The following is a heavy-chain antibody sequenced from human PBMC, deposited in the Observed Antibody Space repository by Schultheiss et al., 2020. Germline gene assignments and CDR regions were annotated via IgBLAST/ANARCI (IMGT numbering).Heavy chain of an antibody. CDR2: INHSGST. Sequence: SETLSLTCAVSGYSISSGYYWGWIRQPPGKGLEWIGEINHSGSTNYNPSLKSRVTISVDTSKNQFSLKLSSVTAADTAVYYCARGYGDYDYYYYGMDVWGQGTTVTVSS. CDR3: ARGYGDYDYYYYGMDV. CDR1: GYSISSGYY. V-gene: IGHV4-38-2*01. D-gene: IGHD4-17*01. J-gene: IGHJ6*02.